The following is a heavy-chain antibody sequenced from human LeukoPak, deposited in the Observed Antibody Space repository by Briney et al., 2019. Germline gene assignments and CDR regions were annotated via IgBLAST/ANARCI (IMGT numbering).Heavy chain of an antibody. CDR2: MNPNSGNT. J-gene: IGHJ4*02. CDR1: GYTFTSYD. D-gene: IGHD6-13*01. CDR3: AREASGIAAAGTPLGY. V-gene: IGHV1-8*01. Sequence: ASVKVSCKASGYTFTSYDINWVRQATGQGLEWMGWMNPNSGNTGYAQKFQGRVTMTRNTSISTAYTELSSLRSEDTAVYYCAREASGIAAAGTPLGYWGQGTLVTVSS.